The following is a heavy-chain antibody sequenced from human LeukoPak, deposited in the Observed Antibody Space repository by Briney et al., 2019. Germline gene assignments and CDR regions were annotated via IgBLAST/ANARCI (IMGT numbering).Heavy chain of an antibody. CDR3: ARDWRSSYGDFPQYYFDY. CDR1: GFTFSSYS. CDR2: ISSSSSYI. V-gene: IGHV3-21*01. D-gene: IGHD4-17*01. J-gene: IGHJ4*02. Sequence: GGSLRLSCAASGFTFSSYSMNWVGQAPGEGVEGGSSISSSSSYIYHAASVTGRFTISRDNAKNSLYLQMNSLRAEDTAVYYCARDWRSSYGDFPQYYFDYWGQGTLVTVSS.